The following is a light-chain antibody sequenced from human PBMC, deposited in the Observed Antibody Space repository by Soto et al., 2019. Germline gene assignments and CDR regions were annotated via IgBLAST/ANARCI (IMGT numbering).Light chain of an antibody. CDR3: QQYGSSPPVT. Sequence: ESVLKQPVGTVSLSPRERATLSCGASQSVSSSYLAWYQQKPGQAPRLLIYGASSRATGIPDRFSGSGSGTDFTLTISRLEPEDFAVYYCQQYGSSPPVTFGQRTNVDI. CDR1: QSVSSSY. CDR2: GAS. V-gene: IGKV3-20*01. J-gene: IGKJ1*01.